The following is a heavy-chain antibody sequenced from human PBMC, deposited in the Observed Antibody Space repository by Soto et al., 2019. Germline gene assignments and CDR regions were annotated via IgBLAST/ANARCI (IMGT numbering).Heavy chain of an antibody. Sequence: ASVKVSCKASGYTFTSYYMHWVRQAPGQGLEWMGIINPSGGSTSYAQKFQGRVTMTRDTSTSTVYMELSSLRSEDTAVYYCARDGRSHLAPYTKYNWFDPWGQGTLVTVSS. CDR1: GYTFTSYY. D-gene: IGHD2-2*02. J-gene: IGHJ5*02. V-gene: IGHV1-46*01. CDR3: ARDGRSHLAPYTKYNWFDP. CDR2: INPSGGST.